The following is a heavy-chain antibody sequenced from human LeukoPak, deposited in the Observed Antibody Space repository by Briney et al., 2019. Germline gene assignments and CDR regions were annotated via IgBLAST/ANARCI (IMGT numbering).Heavy chain of an antibody. CDR3: ARDPKQLIAGAATGGD. J-gene: IGHJ4*02. D-gene: IGHD1-26*01. CDR1: GFTFSSYW. V-gene: IGHV3-74*01. CDR2: ISTDGSST. Sequence: SGGSLRLSCAASGFTFSSYWMHWVRHAPGKGLVWVSRISTDGSSTSYADSVKGRFTISRDNAKNTLYLQMNSLTAEDTAVYYCARDPKQLIAGAATGGDWGQGTLVTVSS.